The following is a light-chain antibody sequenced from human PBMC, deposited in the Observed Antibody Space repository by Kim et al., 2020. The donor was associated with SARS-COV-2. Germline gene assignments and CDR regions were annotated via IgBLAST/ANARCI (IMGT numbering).Light chain of an antibody. V-gene: IGKV3-20*01. CDR3: QQYGRT. J-gene: IGKJ1*01. CDR1: QTGTSNY. CDR2: GAS. Sequence: LSLSSGERATLSCRASQTGTSNYLAWYQQKPGQAPRLLIYGASSRATGIPDRFSGSGSGTDFTLTISRLEPEDVAVYYCQQYGRTFGQGTKVDIK.